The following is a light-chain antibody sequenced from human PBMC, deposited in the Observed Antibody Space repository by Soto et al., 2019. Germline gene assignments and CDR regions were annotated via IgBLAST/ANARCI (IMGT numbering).Light chain of an antibody. J-gene: IGKJ5*01. Sequence: EVVMTQSPATLSVSPGNTVTLSCRANQTITSNLAWYQQKPGQAPRLLIYDAYNRATGIPPRSSGSGSGTDFTLTISSLEPEDSAVYYCQQRHMWPITFGQGTRLEIK. CDR1: QTITSN. CDR3: QQRHMWPIT. CDR2: DAY. V-gene: IGKV3-11*01.